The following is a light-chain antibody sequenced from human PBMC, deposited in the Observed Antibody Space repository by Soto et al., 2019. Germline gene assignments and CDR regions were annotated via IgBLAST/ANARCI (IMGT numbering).Light chain of an antibody. V-gene: IGLV2-8*01. Sequence: QSALTQPPSASGSPGQSVTISCTGTSSDVGGYHYVSWYQQHPGKAPKLMIYEVTKRHSRIPHRFTSSKSAHTATLTVSGRHADIEADYYCSSHADNNNLLFGGGTKVTVL. CDR2: EVT. J-gene: IGLJ3*02. CDR1: SSDVGGYHY. CDR3: SSHADNNNLL.